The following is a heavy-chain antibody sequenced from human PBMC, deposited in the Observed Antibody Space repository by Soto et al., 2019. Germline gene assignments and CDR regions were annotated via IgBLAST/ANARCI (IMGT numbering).Heavy chain of an antibody. CDR1: GGSFSIYA. D-gene: IGHD2-8*02. V-gene: IGHV1-69*04. CDR3: AREEVAPDRTDFDY. Sequence: SVKVSWKASGGSFSIYAISWVRQAPGQGLEWMGRIIPILGIANYAQKFQGRVTITADKSTSTAYMELSSLRSEDTAVYYCAREEVAPDRTDFDYWGQGTLVTVSS. J-gene: IGHJ4*02. CDR2: IIPILGIA.